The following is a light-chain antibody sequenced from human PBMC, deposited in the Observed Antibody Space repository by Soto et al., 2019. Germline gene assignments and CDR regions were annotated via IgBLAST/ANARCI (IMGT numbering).Light chain of an antibody. J-gene: IGLJ2*01. V-gene: IGLV2-14*03. Sequence: QSALTQPASVSGSPGQSITISCTGTNSDVGGYNYVSWYQHHPGKAPKLMIYDVSYRPSGVSNRFSGSKSGNTASLTISGLQAEDEADYYRSSYTSTNTLVFGGGTKLTVL. CDR3: SSYTSTNTLV. CDR2: DVS. CDR1: NSDVGGYNY.